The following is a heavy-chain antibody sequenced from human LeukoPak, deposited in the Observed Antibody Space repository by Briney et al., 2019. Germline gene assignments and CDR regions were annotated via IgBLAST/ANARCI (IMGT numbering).Heavy chain of an antibody. CDR3: ARDGGYSSSWFSTYYFDY. J-gene: IGHJ4*02. V-gene: IGHV4-34*01. D-gene: IGHD6-13*01. Sequence: SETLSLTCAVYGGSFSGYYWSWIRQPPGKGLEWIGEINHSGSTNYNPSLKSRVTISVDTSKNQFSLKLSSVTAADTAVYYCARDGGYSSSWFSTYYFDYWGQGTLVTVSS. CDR2: INHSGST. CDR1: GGSFSGYY.